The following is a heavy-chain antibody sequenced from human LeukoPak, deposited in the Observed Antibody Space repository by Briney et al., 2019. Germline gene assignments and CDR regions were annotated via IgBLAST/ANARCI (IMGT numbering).Heavy chain of an antibody. CDR2: IYPGDSDA. CDR3: ARYYDSSSYYNTFEI. J-gene: IGHJ3*02. Sequence: GESLKISCKGSGYSFTNYWIGWVRQMPGKGLECMGIIYPGDSDARYSPSFQGHVTISVDRFLRVAYLQWSSPKASDSGIYYCARYYDSSSYYNTFEIWGQGTMVTVSS. D-gene: IGHD3-22*01. V-gene: IGHV5-51*01. CDR1: GYSFTNYW.